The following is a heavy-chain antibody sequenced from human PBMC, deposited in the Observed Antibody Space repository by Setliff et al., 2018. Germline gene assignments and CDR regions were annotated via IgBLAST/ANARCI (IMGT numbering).Heavy chain of an antibody. CDR2: INHSGST. CDR1: GGTFTYYY. Sequence: PSETLSLTCAASGGTFTYYYWTWIRQPPGKGLEWIGEINHSGSTNYNPSLKNRVTMSIDTSKTQFSLKLNSMTTADTAVYYCARGGTYRYFDYWGQGTLVTVSS. J-gene: IGHJ4*02. V-gene: IGHV4-34*01. CDR3: ARGGTYRYFDY.